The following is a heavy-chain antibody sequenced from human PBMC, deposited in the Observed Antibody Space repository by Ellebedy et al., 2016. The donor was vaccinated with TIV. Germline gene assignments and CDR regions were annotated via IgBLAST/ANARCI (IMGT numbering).Heavy chain of an antibody. Sequence: PGGSLRLSCAASGFTFSTYAMNWVRQAPGKGLEWVAVISYDGSNKYYADSVKGRFTISRDNSKNTLYLQMNSLRAEDTAVYYCARPPPVAGTDYFDYWGQGTLVTVPS. V-gene: IGHV3-30-3*01. CDR1: GFTFSTYA. J-gene: IGHJ4*02. D-gene: IGHD6-19*01. CDR2: ISYDGSNK. CDR3: ARPPPVAGTDYFDY.